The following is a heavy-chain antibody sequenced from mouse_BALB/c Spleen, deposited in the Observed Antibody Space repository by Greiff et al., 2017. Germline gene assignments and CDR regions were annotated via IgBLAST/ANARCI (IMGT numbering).Heavy chain of an antibody. CDR1: GYTFTDYE. Sequence: QVQLKESGAELVRPGASVTLSCKASGYTFTDYEMHWVKQTPVHGLEWIGAIDPETGGTAYNQKFKGKATLTADKSSSTAYMELRSLTSEDSAVYYCTRGNHYAMDYWGQGTSVTVSS. CDR2: IDPETGGT. D-gene: IGHD2-1*01. J-gene: IGHJ4*01. CDR3: TRGNHYAMDY. V-gene: IGHV1-15*01.